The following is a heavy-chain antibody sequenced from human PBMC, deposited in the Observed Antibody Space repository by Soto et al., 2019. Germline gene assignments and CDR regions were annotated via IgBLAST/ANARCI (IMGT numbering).Heavy chain of an antibody. J-gene: IGHJ4*02. CDR2: ISYDGSNK. CDR1: GFTFSSYA. Sequence: VQLVESGGGVVQPGRSLRLSCAASGFTFSSYAMHWVRQAPGKGLEWVAVISYDGSNKYYADSVKGRFTISRDNSKNTLYLQMNSLRAEDTAVYYCARDGYSSGCADYWGQGTLVTVSS. V-gene: IGHV3-30-3*01. CDR3: ARDGYSSGCADY. D-gene: IGHD6-19*01.